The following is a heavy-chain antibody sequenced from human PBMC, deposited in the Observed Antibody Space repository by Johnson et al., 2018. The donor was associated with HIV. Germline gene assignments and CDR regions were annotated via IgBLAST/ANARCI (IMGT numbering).Heavy chain of an antibody. CDR3: ATFGYTSGWIVTDDAFDV. J-gene: IGHJ3*01. V-gene: IGHV3-66*01. CDR2: IYSDDRT. Sequence: VQLVESGGGLVKPGGSLRLSCAASGFTFSDYYMSWIRQAPGKGLEWVSVIYSDDRTYYADSVKARFTISRDNSKNTLFLQMNRLRVEDTAVYYCATFGYTSGWIVTDDAFDVWGHGTLVTVSS. D-gene: IGHD6-19*01. CDR1: GFTFSDYY.